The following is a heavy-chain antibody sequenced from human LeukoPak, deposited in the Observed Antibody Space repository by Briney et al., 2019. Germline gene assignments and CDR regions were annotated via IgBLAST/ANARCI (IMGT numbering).Heavy chain of an antibody. V-gene: IGHV3-23*01. CDR2: SGSGGST. CDR1: GFTFSSYA. CDR3: AKDFWSGYYPNY. D-gene: IGHD3-3*01. J-gene: IGHJ4*02. Sequence: GGSLRLSCAASGFTFSSYAMSWVRQAPGKGLEWVSGSGSGGSTYYADSVKGRFTISRDNSKNTLYLQMNSLRAEGTAVYYCAKDFWSGYYPNYWGQGTLVTVSS.